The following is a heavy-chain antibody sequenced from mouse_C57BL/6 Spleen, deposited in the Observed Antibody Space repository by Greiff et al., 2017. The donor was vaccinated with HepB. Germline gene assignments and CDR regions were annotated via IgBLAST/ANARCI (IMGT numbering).Heavy chain of an antibody. CDR2: INPNNGGT. Sequence: VQLQQSGPELVKPGASVKISCKASGYTFTDYYMNWVKQSHGKSLEWIGDINPNNGGTSYNQKFKGKATLTVDKSSSTAYMELRSLTSEDSAVYYCARGEDSHWGQGTLVTVSA. V-gene: IGHV1-26*01. D-gene: IGHD2-12*01. J-gene: IGHJ3*01. CDR3: ARGEDSH. CDR1: GYTFTDYY.